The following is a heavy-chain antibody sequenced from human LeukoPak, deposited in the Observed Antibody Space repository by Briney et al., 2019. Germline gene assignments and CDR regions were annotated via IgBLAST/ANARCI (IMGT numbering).Heavy chain of an antibody. J-gene: IGHJ4*02. V-gene: IGHV4-59*08. Sequence: RPSETLSLTCTVSGGSISTYYWSWLRQPPGKGLEWIGYVYYSGITDYNPSLKSRVTISVDTSKSRFSLKLSSVTAADTAVYYCARHLTSGDYFDYWGQGTLVTVSS. D-gene: IGHD4-17*01. CDR1: GGSISTYY. CDR2: VYYSGIT. CDR3: ARHLTSGDYFDY.